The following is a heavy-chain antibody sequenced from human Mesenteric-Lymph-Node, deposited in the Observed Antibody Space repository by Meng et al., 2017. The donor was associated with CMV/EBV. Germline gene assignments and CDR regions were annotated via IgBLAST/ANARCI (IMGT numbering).Heavy chain of an antibody. Sequence: GESLKISCAASGFTFSSYWMHWVRQAPGKGLVWVSRINSDGSSTSYADSVKGRFTISRDNAKNTLYLQMNSLRAEDTAVYYCARDHDSSGYVPGDAFDIWGQGTMVTVSS. J-gene: IGHJ3*02. CDR1: GFTFSSYW. D-gene: IGHD3-22*01. V-gene: IGHV3-74*01. CDR3: ARDHDSSGYVPGDAFDI. CDR2: INSDGSST.